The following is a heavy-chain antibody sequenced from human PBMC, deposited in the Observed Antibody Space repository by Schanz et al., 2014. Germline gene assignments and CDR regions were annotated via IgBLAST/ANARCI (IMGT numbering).Heavy chain of an antibody. CDR2: TSHDGSFT. D-gene: IGHD5-12*01. Sequence: VQLVESGGGLVQPGGSLRLSCAASGFTFSSSWMHWVRQAPGKGLVWVSRTSHDGSFTTFADSVKGRFIISRDSSKNTLFLQMNSLRAEDTAIYFCARDGGRDGYNLAFDVWGQGTLVTVSS. J-gene: IGHJ3*01. CDR1: GFTFSSSW. V-gene: IGHV3-74*01. CDR3: ARDGGRDGYNLAFDV.